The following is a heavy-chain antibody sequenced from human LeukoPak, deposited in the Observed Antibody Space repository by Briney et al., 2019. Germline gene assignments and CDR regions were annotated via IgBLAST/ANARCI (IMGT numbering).Heavy chain of an antibody. CDR3: VRSSASAGPNCFDP. D-gene: IGHD3-10*01. J-gene: IGHJ5*02. V-gene: IGHV3-64D*09. CDR2: ISRDGDIT. Sequence: PGGSLRLSCADSGYTSSTYTMYWGPQAPGQGLEYVSPISRDGDITYNADSVKGRFTISRDNSKNTLYLQMSSLRTEGTAVYYSVRSSASAGPNCFDPGGQGTLVTVSA. CDR1: GYTSSTYT.